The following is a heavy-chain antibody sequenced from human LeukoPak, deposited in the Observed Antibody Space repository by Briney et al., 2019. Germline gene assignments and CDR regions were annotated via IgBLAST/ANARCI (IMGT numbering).Heavy chain of an antibody. CDR3: ARDRGVAAAGWWDYYYYMDV. V-gene: IGHV4-4*07. J-gene: IGHJ6*03. CDR2: IYTSGST. D-gene: IGHD6-13*01. CDR1: GGSISSYY. Sequence: SETLSLTCNVSGGSISSYYWSWIRQPAGKGLEWIGRIYTSGSTNYNPSLKSRVTISVDTSKNQFSLKLSSVTAADTAVYYCARDRGVAAAGWWDYYYYMDVWGKGTTVTISS.